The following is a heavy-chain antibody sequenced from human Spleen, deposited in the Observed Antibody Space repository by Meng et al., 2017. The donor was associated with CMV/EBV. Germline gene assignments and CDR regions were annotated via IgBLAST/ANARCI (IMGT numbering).Heavy chain of an antibody. CDR2: ISSSGTTI. J-gene: IGHJ4*02. CDR3: ARALHVPLGSYLLAAPTLPGTL. D-gene: IGHD1-26*01. Sequence: YYMNWIRQAPGKGLEWVSYISSSGTTIYYADSVKGRFTISTDNAKNSVYLQMNSLRAEDTAVYYCARALHVPLGSYLLAAPTLPGTLWGQGTLVTVSS. V-gene: IGHV3-11*01. CDR1: YY.